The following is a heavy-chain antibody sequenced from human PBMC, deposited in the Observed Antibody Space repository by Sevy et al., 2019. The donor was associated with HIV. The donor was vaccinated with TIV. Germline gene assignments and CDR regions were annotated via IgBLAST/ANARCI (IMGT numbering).Heavy chain of an antibody. J-gene: IGHJ6*02. V-gene: IGHV3-33*01. CDR3: ARDFVADYYGSGSPMDV. D-gene: IGHD3-10*01. Sequence: GESLKISCAASGFTFSSYGMHWVRQAPGKGLEWVAVIWYDGSNKYYADSVKGRFTISRDNSKNTLYLQMNSLRAEETAVYYCARDFVADYYGSGSPMDVWGQGTTVTVSS. CDR1: GFTFSSYG. CDR2: IWYDGSNK.